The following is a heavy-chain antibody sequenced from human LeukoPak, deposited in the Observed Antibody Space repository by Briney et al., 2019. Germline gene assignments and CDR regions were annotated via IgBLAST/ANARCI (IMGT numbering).Heavy chain of an antibody. CDR2: VSYSGT. Sequence: SETLSLTCTVSGGSISSYYWTWIRQPPGKGLEWIGYVSYSGTNYNPSLKSRVTISVDTSKNQFSLKLSSVTAADTAVYYCARLYSSSLGRVFDYWGQGTLVTVSS. CDR3: ARLYSSSLGRVFDY. V-gene: IGHV4-59*01. CDR1: GGSISSYY. D-gene: IGHD6-13*01. J-gene: IGHJ4*02.